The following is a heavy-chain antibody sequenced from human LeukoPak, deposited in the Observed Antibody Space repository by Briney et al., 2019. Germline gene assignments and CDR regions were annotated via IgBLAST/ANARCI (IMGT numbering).Heavy chain of an antibody. V-gene: IGHV3-23*01. CDR1: GFTFSSYA. CDR3: ARAQRGYSYLLDY. Sequence: GGSLRLSCATSGFTFSSYAMSWVRQAPGKGLEWVSSFSGRGGGTYYADSVKGRFTISRDNSKNTLYLQMNSLRAEDTAVYYCARAQRGYSYLLDYWGQGTLVIVSS. D-gene: IGHD5-18*01. J-gene: IGHJ4*02. CDR2: FSGRGGGT.